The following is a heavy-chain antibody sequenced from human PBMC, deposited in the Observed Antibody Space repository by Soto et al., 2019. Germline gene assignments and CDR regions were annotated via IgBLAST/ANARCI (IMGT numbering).Heavy chain of an antibody. CDR2: TYYRSKWYN. D-gene: IGHD6-19*01. Sequence: PSQTLSLTCAISGDSVSSNSSSWNWIRQSPSRGLEWLGRTYYRSKWYNDYAVSVKSRITINPDTSKNQFSLQLNSVTPEDTAVYYCARAGDSSGQVALGYWGQGTLVTVSS. V-gene: IGHV6-1*01. CDR3: ARAGDSSGQVALGY. J-gene: IGHJ4*02. CDR1: GDSVSSNSSS.